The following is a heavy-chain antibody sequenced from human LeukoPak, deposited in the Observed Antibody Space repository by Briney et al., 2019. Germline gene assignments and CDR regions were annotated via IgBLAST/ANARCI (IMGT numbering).Heavy chain of an antibody. Sequence: KPSETLSLTCAASGYSISNSYYWGWIRPPPGEGLEWIGNIFQSGSTFYNPSLKSRVTISVDTSKNQFTLKLSSVTAADTAVYYCARHGSAGHYYYYMDVWGKGTTVTVSS. J-gene: IGHJ6*03. CDR3: ARHGSAGHYYYYMDV. V-gene: IGHV4-38-2*01. CDR2: IFQSGST. CDR1: GYSISNSYY. D-gene: IGHD5-24*01.